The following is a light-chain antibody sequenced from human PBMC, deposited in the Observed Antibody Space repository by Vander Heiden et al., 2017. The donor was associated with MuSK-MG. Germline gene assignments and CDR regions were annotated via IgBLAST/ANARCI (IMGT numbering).Light chain of an antibody. CDR3: QQRSNLPQT. CDR1: QSVSTY. CDR2: DTS. J-gene: IGKJ2*01. V-gene: IGKV3-11*01. Sequence: EIVLTQSAATRSLSPGEGASLSCRASQSVSTYLAWYQQKPGQPPRLLIYDTSRRAAVIPARFSGSGSGTDFTLTISSLEPEDFAVYYCQQRSNLPQTFGQGTKLEIK.